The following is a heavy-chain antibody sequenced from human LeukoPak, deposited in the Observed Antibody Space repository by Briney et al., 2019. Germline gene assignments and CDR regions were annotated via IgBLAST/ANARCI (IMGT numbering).Heavy chain of an antibody. CDR2: IYTSGST. J-gene: IGHJ4*02. Sequence: SQTLSLTCTVSGGSISSGSYYWSWIRQPPGKGLEWIGRIYTSGSTNYNPSLKSRVTISVDTSKNQFSLKLSSVTAADTAVYYCARDTAAYCSGGSCYYPDYWGQGTLVTVSS. D-gene: IGHD2-15*01. V-gene: IGHV4-61*02. CDR1: GGSISSGSYY. CDR3: ARDTAAYCSGGSCYYPDY.